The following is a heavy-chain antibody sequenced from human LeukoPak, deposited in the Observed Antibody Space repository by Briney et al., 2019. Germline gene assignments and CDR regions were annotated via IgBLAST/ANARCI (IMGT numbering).Heavy chain of an antibody. D-gene: IGHD4-23*01. CDR2: MNPNSGNT. CDR3: ARDPEATVVTPVDY. V-gene: IGHV1-18*01. Sequence: ASVKVSCKASGYTFTSYDINWVRQATGQGLEWMGWMNPNSGNTNYAQNLQGRVTMTTDTSTSTAYMELRSLRSDDTAVYYCARDPEATVVTPVDYWGQGTLVTVSS. J-gene: IGHJ4*02. CDR1: GYTFTSYD.